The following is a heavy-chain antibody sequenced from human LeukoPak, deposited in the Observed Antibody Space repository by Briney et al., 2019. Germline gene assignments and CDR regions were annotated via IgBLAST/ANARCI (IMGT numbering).Heavy chain of an antibody. Sequence: GASVKVSCKASGYTFTGYYMHWVRQAPGQGLEWMGWINPNSGGTNYAQKFQGRVTMTRDTSISTAYMELSRLRSDDTAVYYCARDLLIYDFWSGYRSRDAFDIWGQGTMVTVSS. J-gene: IGHJ3*02. CDR1: GYTFTGYY. CDR3: ARDLLIYDFWSGYRSRDAFDI. V-gene: IGHV1-2*02. D-gene: IGHD3-3*01. CDR2: INPNSGGT.